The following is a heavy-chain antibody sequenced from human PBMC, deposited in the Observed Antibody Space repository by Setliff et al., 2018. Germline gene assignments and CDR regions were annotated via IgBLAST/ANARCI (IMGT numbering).Heavy chain of an antibody. CDR3: ARDTYIGDFWSGYYIQGRFDP. CDR2: INAGNGNT. V-gene: IGHV1-3*01. J-gene: IGHJ5*02. Sequence: ASVKVSCKASGGTFSSYAISWVRQAPGQRLEWMGWINAGNGNTKYSQKFQGRVTITRDTSASTAYMELSSLRSEDTAVYYCARDTYIGDFWSGYYIQGRFDPWGQGTLVTAPQ. CDR1: GGTFSSYA. D-gene: IGHD3-3*01.